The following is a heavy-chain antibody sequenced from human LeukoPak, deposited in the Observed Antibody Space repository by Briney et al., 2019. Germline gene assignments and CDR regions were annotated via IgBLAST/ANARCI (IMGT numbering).Heavy chain of an antibody. CDR2: IYPGGSDT. J-gene: IGHJ4*02. V-gene: IGHV5-51*01. Sequence: GESLKTSCKGSGYSFTNYWIGWVRQMPGKGLEWMGIIYPGGSDTRYSPSFQGQVTISADKSINIAYLQWSSLKASDTAMYYCARQLAVAGTYDYWGQGTLVTVSS. CDR3: ARQLAVAGTYDY. D-gene: IGHD6-19*01. CDR1: GYSFTNYW.